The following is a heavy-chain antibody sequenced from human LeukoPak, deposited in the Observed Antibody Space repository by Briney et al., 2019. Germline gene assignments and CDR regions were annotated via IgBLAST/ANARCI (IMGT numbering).Heavy chain of an antibody. D-gene: IGHD3-22*01. CDR1: GYTFTSYS. Sequence: ASVKVSCKASGYTFTSYSISWVRQAPGQGLEWMGWISAYNGNTNYAQKLQGRVTMTTDTSTSTAYMELRSLRSDDTAVYYCAREDYYDSSGYYAFDYWGQGTLVTVSS. CDR2: ISAYNGNT. V-gene: IGHV1-18*01. J-gene: IGHJ4*02. CDR3: AREDYYDSSGYYAFDY.